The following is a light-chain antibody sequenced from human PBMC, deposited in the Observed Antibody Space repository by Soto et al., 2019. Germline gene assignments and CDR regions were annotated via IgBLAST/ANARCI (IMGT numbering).Light chain of an antibody. Sequence: EMVMTQSPATLSLSPGERATLSCRASQSIASNLAWYQQRPGQAPRLLIYGASTRATGIPARFSGSGSGTEFTLTISSLQSEDFAVYYCQHYNNWPSLTFGPGTKVDIK. J-gene: IGKJ3*01. CDR1: QSIASN. CDR2: GAS. CDR3: QHYNNWPSLT. V-gene: IGKV3-15*01.